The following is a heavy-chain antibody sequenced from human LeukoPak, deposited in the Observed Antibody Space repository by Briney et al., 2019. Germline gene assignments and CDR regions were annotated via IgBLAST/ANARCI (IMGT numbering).Heavy chain of an antibody. V-gene: IGHV3-23*01. Sequence: QTGGSLRLSCEASGFTFGSYAMSWVRQAPGKGLEWVSAISGSGGTTNYADSVKGRLTISRDNSQNTLYLQMNSLRAEDTAVYYCAKRTPYSSGSYYFDYWGQGTTVTVSS. CDR1: GFTFGSYA. J-gene: IGHJ4*03. D-gene: IGHD3-22*01. CDR3: AKRTPYSSGSYYFDY. CDR2: ISGSGGTT.